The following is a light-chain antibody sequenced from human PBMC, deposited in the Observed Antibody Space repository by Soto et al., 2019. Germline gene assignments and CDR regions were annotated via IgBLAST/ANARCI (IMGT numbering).Light chain of an antibody. CDR2: DVS. CDR3: NSYTTRSIYV. J-gene: IGLJ1*01. CDR1: ISDVGGYNY. Sequence: QSALTQPASVSGSPGQSITISCTGTISDVGGYNYVSWYQQHPDKVPKLLIYDVSNRPSGVYDRFSVSKSGNTASLIISGIQAEDEADYYCNSYTTRSIYVFGTGTKLTVL. V-gene: IGLV2-14*01.